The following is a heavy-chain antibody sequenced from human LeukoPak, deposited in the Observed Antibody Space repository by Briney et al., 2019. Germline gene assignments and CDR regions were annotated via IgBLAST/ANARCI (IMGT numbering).Heavy chain of an antibody. CDR1: GGSISSHY. J-gene: IGHJ4*02. D-gene: IGHD6-13*01. CDR2: IYYSGST. CDR3: ARLGAPSGTNYFDY. V-gene: IGHV4-39*07. Sequence: PSETLSLTCTVSGGSISSHYWGWIRQPPGKGLEWIGSIYYSGSTHYNPSLKSRVTISVDTSKNQFSLKLSSVTAADTAAYYCARLGAPSGTNYFDYWGQGTLVTVSS.